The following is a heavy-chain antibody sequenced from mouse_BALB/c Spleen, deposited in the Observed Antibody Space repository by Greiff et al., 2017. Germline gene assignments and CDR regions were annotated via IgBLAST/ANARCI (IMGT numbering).Heavy chain of an antibody. D-gene: IGHD1-1*01. J-gene: IGHJ2*01. CDR1: GFTFSSFG. CDR3: ARGGYYYGSSPFDY. CDR2: ISSGSSTI. Sequence: EVQVVESGGGLVQPGGSRKLSCAASGFTFSSFGMHWVRQAPEKGLEWVAYISSGSSTIYYADTVKGRFTISRDNPKNTLFLQMTSLRSEDTAMYYCARGGYYYGSSPFDYWGQGTTLTVSS. V-gene: IGHV5-17*02.